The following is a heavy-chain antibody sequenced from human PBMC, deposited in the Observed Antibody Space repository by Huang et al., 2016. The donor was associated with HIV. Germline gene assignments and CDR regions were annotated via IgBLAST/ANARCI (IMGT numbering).Heavy chain of an antibody. CDR1: GFTFSSYG. D-gene: IGHD6-13*01. J-gene: IGHJ4*02. CDR3: AKGGSAAAVLDF. CDR2: ISYDAKTK. Sequence: QVQLVESGGGVVQPGRSLRISCVASGFTFSSYGMHWGRQAPGKGLEGVAVISYDAKTKYYADSVKSRFSISRDNSKTTVYLQLNSLRVEDTAVYYCAKGGSAAAVLDFWGQGTLVTVSS. V-gene: IGHV3-30*18.